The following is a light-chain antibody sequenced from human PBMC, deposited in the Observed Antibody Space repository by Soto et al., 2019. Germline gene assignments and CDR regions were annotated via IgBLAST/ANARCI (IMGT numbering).Light chain of an antibody. CDR2: GAS. J-gene: IGKJ1*01. CDR3: QQYGSSGP. V-gene: IGKV3-20*01. CDR1: QSVSNNY. Sequence: EILLPQYPGTLFLSLWASATLSCRASQSVSNNYLAWYQQKPGQAPRILIYGASNRATGIPDRFSGTASGTDFTLPLRRLEPEEFALDYCQQYGSSGPFAQGTKVDIK.